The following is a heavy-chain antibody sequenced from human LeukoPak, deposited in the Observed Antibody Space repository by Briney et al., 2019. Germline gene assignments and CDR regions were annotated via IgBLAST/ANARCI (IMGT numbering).Heavy chain of an antibody. V-gene: IGHV3-23*01. CDR1: GFTFSDYY. CDR3: AKDFSYIVVVPAATYFDY. J-gene: IGHJ4*02. Sequence: GGSLRLSCAASGFTFSDYYMSWIRQAPGKGLEWVSAISGSGGSTYYADSVKGRFTISRDNSKNTLYLQMNSLRAEDTAVYYCAKDFSYIVVVPAATYFDYWGQGTLVTVSS. D-gene: IGHD2-2*01. CDR2: ISGSGGST.